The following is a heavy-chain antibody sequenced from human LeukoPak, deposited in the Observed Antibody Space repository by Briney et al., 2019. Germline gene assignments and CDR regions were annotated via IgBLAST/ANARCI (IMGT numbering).Heavy chain of an antibody. CDR3: ARIHYDYVWGSYRYPYFDY. CDR1: GYSFTSYW. J-gene: IGHJ4*02. CDR2: IYPGDSDT. D-gene: IGHD3-16*02. V-gene: IGHV5-51*01. Sequence: GESLKVSCKGSGYSFTSYWIGWVRQMPGKGLGWMGIIYPGDSDTRYSPSFQGQVTISADKSISTAYLQWSSLKASDTAMYYCARIHYDYVWGSYRYPYFDYWGQGTLVTVSS.